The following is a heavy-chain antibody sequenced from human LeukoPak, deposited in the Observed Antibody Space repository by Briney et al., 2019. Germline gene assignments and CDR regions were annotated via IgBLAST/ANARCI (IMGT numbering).Heavy chain of an antibody. Sequence: ASVKVSCKASGYTFTSYAIHWVRQAPGQRLEWMGWINAGNGNTHYSQEFQGRVTITRDTSASTVYMELSSLRSEDTAVYYCARDRGYRGYYYYMDVWGKGTTVTISS. D-gene: IGHD3-10*01. J-gene: IGHJ6*03. CDR1: GYTFTSYA. CDR2: INAGNGNT. CDR3: ARDRGYRGYYYYMDV. V-gene: IGHV1-3*03.